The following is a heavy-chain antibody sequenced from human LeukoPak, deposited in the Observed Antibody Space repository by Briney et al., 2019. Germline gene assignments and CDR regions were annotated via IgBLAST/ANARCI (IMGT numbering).Heavy chain of an antibody. D-gene: IGHD2-15*01. J-gene: IGHJ4*02. CDR2: ISDTGNT. CDR1: GFTLSSYA. Sequence: GGSLRLSCAASGFTLSSYAMSWVRQAPGKGLERVSAISDTGNTYHADSVKGRFTISRDSSKNTLFLQMNRLRPEDAAVYYCAKAPVTTCRGAFCYPFDYWGLGTLVTVSS. CDR3: AKAPVTTCRGAFCYPFDY. V-gene: IGHV3-23*01.